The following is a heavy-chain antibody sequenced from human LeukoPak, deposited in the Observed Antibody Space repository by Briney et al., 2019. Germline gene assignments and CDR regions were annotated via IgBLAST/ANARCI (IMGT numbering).Heavy chain of an antibody. CDR1: GFTFSNYW. CDR3: SRNSSAERGQQLAN. V-gene: IGHV3-7*02. D-gene: IGHD3-22*01. J-gene: IGHJ4*02. CDR2: IKQDASEK. Sequence: GGSLRLSCAASGFTFSNYWMSWVRQAPGKGLEWVANIKQDASEKYYVDSVKGRFTISRDHAKNSLYLQLNSLRDEDTAVYYCSRNSSAERGQQLANWGQGTLVIVSS.